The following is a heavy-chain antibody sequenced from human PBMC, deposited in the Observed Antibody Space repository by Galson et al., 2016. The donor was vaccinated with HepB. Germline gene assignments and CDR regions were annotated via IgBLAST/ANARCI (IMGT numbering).Heavy chain of an antibody. CDR1: GLIVSNDY. CDR2: VYSGGST. D-gene: IGHD5-24*01. Sequence: SLRLSCAASGLIVSNDYMNWVRQAPGKGLEWVSVVYSGGSTYYADSVKGRFTLSRDHYKNTLYLQMNSLRAEDTAIYYCSVELLQDFDFWGQGTLVTVSS. V-gene: IGHV3-53*01. J-gene: IGHJ4*02. CDR3: SVELLQDFDF.